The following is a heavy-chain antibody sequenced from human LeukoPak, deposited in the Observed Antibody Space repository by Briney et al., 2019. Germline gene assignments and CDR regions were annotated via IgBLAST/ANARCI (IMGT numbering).Heavy chain of an antibody. CDR3: ARKVAGTIDY. D-gene: IGHD6-19*01. J-gene: IGHJ4*02. CDR1: GFTFSSCA. V-gene: IGHV4-59*01. Sequence: GSLRLSCAASGFTFSSCAMSWIRQPPGKGLEWIGYIYYGGSTNYNPSLKSRVTLSLDTSKNQFSLKLTSVTAADTAVYYCARKVAGTIDYWGQGTLVTDSS. CDR2: IYYGGST.